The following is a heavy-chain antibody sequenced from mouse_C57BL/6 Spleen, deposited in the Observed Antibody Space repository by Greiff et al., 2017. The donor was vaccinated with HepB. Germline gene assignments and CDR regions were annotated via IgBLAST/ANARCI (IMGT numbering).Heavy chain of an antibody. D-gene: IGHD2-4*01. CDR2: ISNLAYSI. CDR1: GFTFSDYG. V-gene: IGHV5-15*01. Sequence: EVNLVESGGGLVQPGGSLKLSCAASGFTFSDYGMAWVRQAPRKGPEWVAFISNLAYSIYYADTVTGRFTISRENAKNTLYLEMSSLRSEDTAMYYCARHEGYYDYKDAMDYWGQGTSVTVSS. CDR3: ARHEGYYDYKDAMDY. J-gene: IGHJ4*01.